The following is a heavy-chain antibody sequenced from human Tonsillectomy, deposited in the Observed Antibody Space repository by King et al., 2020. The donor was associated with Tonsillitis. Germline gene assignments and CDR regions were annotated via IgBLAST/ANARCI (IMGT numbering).Heavy chain of an antibody. CDR2: ISYDGSKK. V-gene: IGHV3-30-3*01. D-gene: IGHD3-22*01. CDR3: AGFDSGGYYGGFDY. Sequence: VQLVESGGGVVQPGTSLRLSCAASGFTFSSYAMHWVRQAPGKGLEWVAAISYDGSKKYYADSVKGRFTISRDNSKNTLYLQMNSLRAADTAVYYCAGFDSGGYYGGFDYWGQGTLVTVPS. J-gene: IGHJ4*02. CDR1: GFTFSSYA.